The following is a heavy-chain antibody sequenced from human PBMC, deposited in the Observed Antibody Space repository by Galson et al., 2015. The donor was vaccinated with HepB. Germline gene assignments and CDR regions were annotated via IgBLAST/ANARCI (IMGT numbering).Heavy chain of an antibody. CDR1: GSTFRNHA. CDR2: ISGGGDTT. CDR3: VRGRIEMD. J-gene: IGHJ4*02. Sequence: SLRLSCAASGSTFRNHAMSWVRQGPGKGPEWVSGISGGGDTTYYADSVKGRSTISRDNSKNILYLQMNSLRAADTAVYFCVRGRIEMDWGQGTLVTVSS. V-gene: IGHV3-23*01. D-gene: IGHD5-24*01.